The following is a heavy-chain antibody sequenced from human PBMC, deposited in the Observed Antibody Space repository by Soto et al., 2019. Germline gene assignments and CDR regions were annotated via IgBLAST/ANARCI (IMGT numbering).Heavy chain of an antibody. V-gene: IGHV3-7*03. D-gene: IGHD2-2*01. CDR3: ASQQHRDY. CDR1: GFTFSMYW. Sequence: GGSLRLSCAASGFTFSMYWMSWVRQAPGKGLEWVANINQDGLEKYYVDSVKGRFTISRDTAKNSLYLQMNSLRAEDTGVYYWASQQHRDYWGQGVLVTVST. CDR2: INQDGLEK. J-gene: IGHJ4*02.